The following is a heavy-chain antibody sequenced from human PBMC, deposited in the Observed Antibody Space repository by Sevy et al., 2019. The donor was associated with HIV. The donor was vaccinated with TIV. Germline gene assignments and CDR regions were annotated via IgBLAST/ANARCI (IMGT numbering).Heavy chain of an antibody. J-gene: IGHJ5*02. Sequence: ASLKVSCKASGGTFSSYAISWVRQAPGQGLEWMGGIIPIFVTANYAQKFQGRVTITADESTSTAYMELSSLRSEDTAVYYCARSCGSTSCYWTNWFDPWGQGTLVTVSS. CDR3: ARSCGSTSCYWTNWFDP. CDR2: IIPIFVTA. D-gene: IGHD2-2*01. CDR1: GGTFSSYA. V-gene: IGHV1-69*13.